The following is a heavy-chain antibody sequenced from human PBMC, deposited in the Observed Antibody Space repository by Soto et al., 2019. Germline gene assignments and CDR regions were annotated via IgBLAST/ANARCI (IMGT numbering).Heavy chain of an antibody. CDR1: GYTFTSYG. D-gene: IGHD1-1*01. V-gene: IGHV1-18*01. J-gene: IGHJ4*02. CDR3: ARGRYGDY. Sequence: QVHLVQSGAEVKKPGASVKVSCKASGYTFTSYGITWVRQAPGQGIDWMGWISAHNGNTDYAQKLQGRVIVTRYTSTSTAYMELRSLISDDTAVYYCARGRYGDYWGQGALVTASS. CDR2: ISAHNGNT.